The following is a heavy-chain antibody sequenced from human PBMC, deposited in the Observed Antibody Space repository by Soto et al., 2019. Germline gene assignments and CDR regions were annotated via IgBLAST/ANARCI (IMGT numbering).Heavy chain of an antibody. CDR1: GFTFSDSY. CDR2: IVPSSAYT. D-gene: IGHD6-13*01. CDR3: ARLRASSWYMGGYLHY. V-gene: IGHV3-11*06. Sequence: QVQLVESGGGLGKPGGSLRLSCAASGFTFSDSYMSWLRQAPGKGLEYISYIVPSSAYTNYADSVRGRFSISRDNAKNSLYLEMNSLSAEDTAVYYCARLRASSWYMGGYLHYWGQGTLVTVSS. J-gene: IGHJ4*02.